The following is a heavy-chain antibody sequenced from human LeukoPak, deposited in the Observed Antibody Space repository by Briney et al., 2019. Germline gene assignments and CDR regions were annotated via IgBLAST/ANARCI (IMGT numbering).Heavy chain of an antibody. D-gene: IGHD3-22*01. Sequence: SETLSLTCTVSGGSISSSTYYWGWIRQPPGKGLEWIGNIYYSGNAYHNPSLKSRVTISVDTSKNQFSLKLSSVTAADTAVYYCGRPLSYYSDSSGDNAFDIWGQGTMVTVSS. CDR3: GRPLSYYSDSSGDNAFDI. V-gene: IGHV4-39*07. CDR1: GGSISSSTYY. CDR2: IYYSGNA. J-gene: IGHJ3*02.